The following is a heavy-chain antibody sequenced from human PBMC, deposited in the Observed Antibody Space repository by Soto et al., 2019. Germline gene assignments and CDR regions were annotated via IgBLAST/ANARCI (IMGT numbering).Heavy chain of an antibody. CDR1: GGSISSYY. D-gene: IGHD6-6*01. Sequence: SETLSLTCTVSGGSISSYYWSWIRQPPGKGLEWIGYIYYSGSTNYNPSLKSRVTISVDTSKNQFSLKLSSVTAADTAVYYCARDGIMREEYSTPNWFDPWGQGTLVTVSS. CDR2: IYYSGST. V-gene: IGHV4-59*01. CDR3: ARDGIMREEYSTPNWFDP. J-gene: IGHJ5*02.